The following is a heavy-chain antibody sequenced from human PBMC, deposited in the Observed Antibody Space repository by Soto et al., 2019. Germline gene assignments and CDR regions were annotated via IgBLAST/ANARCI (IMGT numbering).Heavy chain of an antibody. CDR1: GGSISSSSYY. V-gene: IGHV4-39*01. CDR2: IYYSGGT. Sequence: SETLSLTCTVSGGSISSSSYYWGWIRQPPGKGLEWIGSIYYSGGTYYNPSLKSRVTISVDTSKNQFSLKLSSVTAADTAVYYCARHAPPDFWSGYLQDHLDYWGQGTLVTVSS. D-gene: IGHD3-3*01. J-gene: IGHJ4*02. CDR3: ARHAPPDFWSGYLQDHLDY.